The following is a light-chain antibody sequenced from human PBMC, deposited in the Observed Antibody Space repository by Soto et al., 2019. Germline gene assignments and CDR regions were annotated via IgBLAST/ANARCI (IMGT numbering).Light chain of an antibody. Sequence: DIQMTQSPSSLSASVGDRVTITCRASQSINTYLSWYQHKPGKAPKPLIYAASSLQSGVPSRFSGSGSGTDFTLTISSLHPEDFATYYCQQSYSIPYTFGHGTKLEIE. CDR2: AAS. V-gene: IGKV1-39*01. J-gene: IGKJ2*01. CDR1: QSINTY. CDR3: QQSYSIPYT.